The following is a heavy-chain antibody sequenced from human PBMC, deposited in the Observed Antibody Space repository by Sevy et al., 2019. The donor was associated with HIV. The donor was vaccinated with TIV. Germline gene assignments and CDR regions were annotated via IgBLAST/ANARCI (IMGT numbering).Heavy chain of an antibody. Sequence: GGSLRLSCAASGFTFSSYAMSWVRQAPGKGLEWASAISGSGGSTYYADSVKGRFTISRDNSKNTLYLQMNSLRAEDTAVYYCAKGTRMSDTGPFDYWGQGTLVTVSS. D-gene: IGHD5-18*01. J-gene: IGHJ4*02. CDR1: GFTFSSYA. CDR3: AKGTRMSDTGPFDY. CDR2: ISGSGGST. V-gene: IGHV3-23*01.